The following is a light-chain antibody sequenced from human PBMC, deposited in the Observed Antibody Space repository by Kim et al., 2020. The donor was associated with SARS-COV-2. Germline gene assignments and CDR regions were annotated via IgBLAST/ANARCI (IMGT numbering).Light chain of an antibody. CDR1: SLRSYY. V-gene: IGLV3-19*01. CDR3: YPRDSSGHYV. Sequence: SSELTQDPAVSVALGQTVRITCQGDSLRSYYASWYQQKPGQAPVLVIYGKNNRPPGIPERFSSSSSGNSASLTIPGAQAEDEAHYYCYPRDSSGHYVFGT. J-gene: IGLJ1*01. CDR2: GKN.